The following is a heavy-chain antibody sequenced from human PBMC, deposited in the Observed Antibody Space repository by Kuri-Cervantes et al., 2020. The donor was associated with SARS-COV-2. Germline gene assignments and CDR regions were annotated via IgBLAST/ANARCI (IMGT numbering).Heavy chain of an antibody. Sequence: ASVKVSCKASGYTFTSYYMHWVRQAPGQGLEWMGIINPSGGNTSYAQKFQGRVTMTRDTSTSTVYMELSSLRSEDTAVYYCARDPAGVYYYYYYMDVWGKGTTVTVSS. J-gene: IGHJ6*03. CDR1: GYTFTSYY. CDR3: ARDPAGVYYYYYYMDV. CDR2: INPSGGNT. V-gene: IGHV1-46*01.